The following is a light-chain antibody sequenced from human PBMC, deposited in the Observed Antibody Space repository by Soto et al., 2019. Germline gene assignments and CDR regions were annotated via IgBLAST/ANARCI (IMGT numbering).Light chain of an antibody. CDR2: ENN. CDR1: SSNIGAGYE. J-gene: IGLJ1*01. CDR3: QSYDSSLSGYV. Sequence: QSVLTQPPSVSEAPGQRVTISCTGSSSNIGAGYEAHWYQQVPGTAPKRLIYENNNRPSGFPDRFSGSKSCTSASLAITGLQAEDEAEYYCQSYDSSLSGYVFGTGTKLTVL. V-gene: IGLV1-40*01.